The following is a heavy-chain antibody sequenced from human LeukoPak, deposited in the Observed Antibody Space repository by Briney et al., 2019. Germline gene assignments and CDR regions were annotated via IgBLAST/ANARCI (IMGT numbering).Heavy chain of an antibody. CDR3: ARDGTAGKVSGWFY. CDR1: GFTFSNYW. J-gene: IGHJ4*02. V-gene: IGHV3-7*01. D-gene: IGHD6-19*01. CDR2: IKQDGSEK. Sequence: PGGSLRLSCATSGFTFSNYWMNWVRQAPGKGLEWVANIKQDGSEKYYVDSVKGRFTISRDNAKNSLFQQMNSLRAEDTAVYYCARDGTAGKVSGWFYWGQGTLVTVSS.